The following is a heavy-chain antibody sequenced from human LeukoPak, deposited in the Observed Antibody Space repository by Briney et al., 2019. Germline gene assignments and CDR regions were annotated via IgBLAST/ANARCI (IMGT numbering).Heavy chain of an antibody. CDR3: ARPSSSSPFSEDY. J-gene: IGHJ4*02. CDR1: GYRFTSYW. Sequence: GESLKISCKGSGYRFTSYWIGWVRQMPGKGLEWMGRIDPSDSYTNYSPSFQGHVTISADKSISTAYLQWSSLKASDTAMYYCARPSSSSPFSEDYWGQGTLVTVSS. D-gene: IGHD6-6*01. V-gene: IGHV5-10-1*01. CDR2: IDPSDSYT.